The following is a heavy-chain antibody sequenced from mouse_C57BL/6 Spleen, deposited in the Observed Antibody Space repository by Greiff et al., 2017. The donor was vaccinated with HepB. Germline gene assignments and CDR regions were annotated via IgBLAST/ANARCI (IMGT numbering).Heavy chain of an antibody. Sequence: EVKLMESGGGLVQPKGSLKLSCAASGFSFNTYAMNWVRQAPGKGLEWVARIRSKSNNYATYYADSVKDRFTISRDDSESMLNLQMNNLKTEDTAMYYCVRNWDFDYWGQGTTLTVSS. V-gene: IGHV10-1*01. CDR3: VRNWDFDY. D-gene: IGHD4-1*01. CDR2: IRSKSNNYAT. J-gene: IGHJ2*01. CDR1: GFSFNTYA.